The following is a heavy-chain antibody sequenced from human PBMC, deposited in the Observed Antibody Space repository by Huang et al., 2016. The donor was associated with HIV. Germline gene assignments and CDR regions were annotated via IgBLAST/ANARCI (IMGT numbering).Heavy chain of an antibody. V-gene: IGHV1-69*13. CDR1: GGTFSSYA. CDR3: ARARGYYDSSVSYYFDY. J-gene: IGHJ4*02. CDR2: IIPICGTA. D-gene: IGHD3-22*01. Sequence: QVQLVQSGAEVKKPGSSVKVSCKASGGTFSSYAISWVRQAPGQGLEWRGGIIPICGTANYAQKFQGRGTITADESTSTAYMELSSLRSEDTAVYYCARARGYYDSSVSYYFDYWGQGTLVTVSS.